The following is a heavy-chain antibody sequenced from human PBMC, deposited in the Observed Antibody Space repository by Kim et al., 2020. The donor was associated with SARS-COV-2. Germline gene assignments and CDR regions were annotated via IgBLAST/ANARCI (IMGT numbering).Heavy chain of an antibody. CDR3: TTPYCTNGVCSNPSEEYYYYGMDV. CDR1: GFTFSNAW. Sequence: GGSLRLSCAASGFTFSNAWMSWVRQAPGKGLEWVGRIKSKTDGGTTDYAAPVKGRFTISRDDSKNTLYLQMNSLKTEDTAVYYCTTPYCTNGVCSNPSEEYYYYGMDVWGQGTTVTVSS. CDR2: IKSKTDGGTT. J-gene: IGHJ6*02. D-gene: IGHD2-8*01. V-gene: IGHV3-15*01.